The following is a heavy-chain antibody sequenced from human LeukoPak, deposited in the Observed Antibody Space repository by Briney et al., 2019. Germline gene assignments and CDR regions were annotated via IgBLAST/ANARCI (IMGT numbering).Heavy chain of an antibody. CDR1: GGSISSSSYY. CDR3: ARIHRGSSWLAYAFDI. V-gene: IGHV4-39*01. J-gene: IGHJ3*02. CDR2: IYYSGST. D-gene: IGHD6-13*01. Sequence: KPSETLSLTCTVSGGSISSSSYYWGWIRQPPGKGLEWIGSIYYSGSTYYNPSLKSRVTISVDTSKNQFSLKLSSVTAADTAVYYCARIHRGSSWLAYAFDIWGQGTMVTVSS.